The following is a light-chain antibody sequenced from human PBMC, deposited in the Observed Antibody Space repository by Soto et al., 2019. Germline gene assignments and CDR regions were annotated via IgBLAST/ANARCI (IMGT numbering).Light chain of an antibody. J-gene: IGKJ2*01. CDR2: GAS. Sequence: EIVLTQSPGTLSLSPGEIATLSCRASQSVYNSYLAWYQQKPGQAPRLLIYGASSRATGIPDRFSGSGSGTDFTLTISRLAPEDFAVYYCQQYGSSPRTFGQGTKLEIK. CDR1: QSVYNSY. V-gene: IGKV3-20*01. CDR3: QQYGSSPRT.